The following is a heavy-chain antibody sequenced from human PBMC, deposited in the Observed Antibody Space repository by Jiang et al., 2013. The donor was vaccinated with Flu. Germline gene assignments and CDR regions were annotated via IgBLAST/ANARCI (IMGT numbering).Heavy chain of an antibody. D-gene: IGHD4-17*01. Sequence: GQGLEWMEGSSXLWYNKLRXKFQDRVTISADESASAAYMELNSLRSEDTAVYYCARGRGYGEYDFDFWGQGTPVTVSS. CDR3: ARGRGYGEYDFDF. V-gene: IGHV1-69*01. J-gene: IGHJ4*02. CDR2: SSXLWYN.